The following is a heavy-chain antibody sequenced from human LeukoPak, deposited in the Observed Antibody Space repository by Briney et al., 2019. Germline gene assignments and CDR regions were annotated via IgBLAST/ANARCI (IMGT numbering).Heavy chain of an antibody. D-gene: IGHD6-19*01. CDR2: ISYDGSNK. Sequence: GGSLRLSCAASGFTFSSYSMNWVRQAPGKGLEWVAVISYDGSNKYYADSVKGRLTISRDNSKNTLYLQMNSLRAEDTAVYYCARVKSSSVDYWGQGTLVTVSS. V-gene: IGHV3-30*03. CDR1: GFTFSSYS. J-gene: IGHJ4*02. CDR3: ARVKSSSVDY.